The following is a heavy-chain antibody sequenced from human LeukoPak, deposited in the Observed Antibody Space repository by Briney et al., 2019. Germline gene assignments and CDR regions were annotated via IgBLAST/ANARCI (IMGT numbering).Heavy chain of an antibody. CDR1: GFSFSDYG. Sequence: SGGSLRLSCAASGFSFSDYGMTWVRQAPGKGLEWVSGISGSGDRTFYADSVKGRFTISRDNAKNTVYLQMNGLRAEDTSVYFCATVSEYWGQGTLVTVSS. V-gene: IGHV3-23*01. J-gene: IGHJ4*02. D-gene: IGHD1-1*01. CDR2: ISGSGDRT. CDR3: ATVSEY.